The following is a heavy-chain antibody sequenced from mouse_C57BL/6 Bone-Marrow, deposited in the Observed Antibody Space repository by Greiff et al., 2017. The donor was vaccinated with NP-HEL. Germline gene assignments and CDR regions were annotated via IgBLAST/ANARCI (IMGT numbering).Heavy chain of an antibody. CDR2: IDPNSGGT. V-gene: IGHV1-72*01. CDR3: ARDCYYYWYFDV. J-gene: IGHJ1*03. CDR1: GYTFTSYW. Sequence: VQLQQPGAELVKPGASVKLSCKASGYTFTSYWMHWVKQRPGRGLEWIGRIDPNSGGTKYTEKFKSKATLTVDKPSSTAYMQLSSLTSEDSAVYYCARDCYYYWYFDVWGTGTTVTVSS. D-gene: IGHD2-3*01.